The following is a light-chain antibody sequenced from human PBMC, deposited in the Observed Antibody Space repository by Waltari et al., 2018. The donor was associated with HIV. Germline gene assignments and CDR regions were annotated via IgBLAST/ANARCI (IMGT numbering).Light chain of an antibody. CDR2: GNS. Sequence: QSVLTQPPSVSGAPGQTVTISCTGSSSNTGAGHDVHWYQQPPGTVSKLLLYGNSKRPAWVPGRFAGAKSGTSAAQAITGLEAEDEADYSCQSHDTSLSGPCVFGTWTKVTVL. V-gene: IGLV1-40*01. J-gene: IGLJ1*01. CDR3: QSHDTSLSGPCV. CDR1: SSNTGAGHD.